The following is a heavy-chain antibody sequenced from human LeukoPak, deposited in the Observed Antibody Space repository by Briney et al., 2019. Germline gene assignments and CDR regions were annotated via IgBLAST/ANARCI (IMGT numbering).Heavy chain of an antibody. CDR2: IYTSGST. CDR1: GYSISSGYY. J-gene: IGHJ4*02. V-gene: IGHV4-4*07. D-gene: IGHD2-2*02. CDR3: ARGTCSSTSCYTRVDSDALDYFDY. Sequence: SETLSLTCTVSGYSISSGYYWSWIRQPAGKGLEWIGRIYTSGSTNYNPSLKSRVTMSVDTSKNQFSLKLSSVTAADTAVYYCARGTCSSTSCYTRVDSDALDYFDYWGQGTLVTVSS.